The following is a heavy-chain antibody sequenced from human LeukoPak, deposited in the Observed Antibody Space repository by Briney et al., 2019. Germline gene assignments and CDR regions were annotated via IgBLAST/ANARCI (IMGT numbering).Heavy chain of an antibody. J-gene: IGHJ2*01. CDR3: TKDALTTTLEYFAL. CDR1: GFTFSSYA. Sequence: GGSLRLSCAASGFTFSSYAMSWVRQAPGKGLEWVSGISVSGGSTYYADSVKGRFTISRDNSENTLYLQMNSLKAEDTAVYYCTKDALTTTLEYFALWGRGTLVTASS. CDR2: ISVSGGST. V-gene: IGHV3-23*01. D-gene: IGHD3-22*01.